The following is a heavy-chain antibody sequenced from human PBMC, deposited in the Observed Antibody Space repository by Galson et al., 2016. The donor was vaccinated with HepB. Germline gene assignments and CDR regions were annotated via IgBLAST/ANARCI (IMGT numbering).Heavy chain of an antibody. Sequence: SLRLSCAASGFTVSSTYMPWVRQAPGKGLEWVSGIYSGGNTYYADSVKGRFTISRDNSKSTLYLQMNSLRVEDTASSYCALSSPIWDWGQGTLVTVSS. CDR3: ALSSPIWD. V-gene: IGHV3-53*01. CDR2: IYSGGNT. D-gene: IGHD7-27*01. J-gene: IGHJ4*02. CDR1: GFTVSSTY.